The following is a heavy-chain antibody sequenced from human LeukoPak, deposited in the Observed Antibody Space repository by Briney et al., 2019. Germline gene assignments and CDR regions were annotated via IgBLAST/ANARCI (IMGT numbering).Heavy chain of an antibody. D-gene: IGHD3-10*01. CDR1: GGSISGSSYF. Sequence: SETLSLTCTVSGGSISGSSYFWAWIRQPPGKGLEWIGYNDYSGSTNYNPSLKSRVTISVDTSRNQFSLKLNSVTAADTAVYYCARGATFRGTYYMDVWGKGTTVTVSS. J-gene: IGHJ6*03. CDR2: NDYSGST. CDR3: ARGATFRGTYYMDV. V-gene: IGHV4-61*05.